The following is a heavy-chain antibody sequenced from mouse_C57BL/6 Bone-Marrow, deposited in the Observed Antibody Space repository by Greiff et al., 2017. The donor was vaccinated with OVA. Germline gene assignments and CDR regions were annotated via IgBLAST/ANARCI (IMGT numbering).Heavy chain of an antibody. CDR1: GYTFTSYW. D-gene: IGHD2-3*01. Sequence: QVQLQQPGAELVRPGSSVNLSCKASGYTFTSYWMHWVKQRPIQGLEWIGNIDPSDSETHYNQKFKDKATLTVDKSSSTAYMQLSSLTSEDSAVYYCARRGDGYLYFDYWGQGTTLTVSS. CDR2: IDPSDSET. CDR3: ARRGDGYLYFDY. J-gene: IGHJ2*01. V-gene: IGHV1-52*01.